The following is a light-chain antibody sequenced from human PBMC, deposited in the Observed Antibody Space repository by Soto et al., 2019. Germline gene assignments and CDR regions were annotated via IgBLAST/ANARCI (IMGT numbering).Light chain of an antibody. CDR3: QQRHMWPIT. J-gene: IGKJ5*01. CDR1: QSLRGL. V-gene: IGKV3-11*01. CDR2: DAY. Sequence: VLTQSPVTLSLSPGERATLSSMARQSLRGLLAWYQQKPGQAPRLLIYDAYNRATGIPPRFSGSGSGTDFTLTISSLEPEDSAVYYCQQRHMWPITFGQGTRLEIK.